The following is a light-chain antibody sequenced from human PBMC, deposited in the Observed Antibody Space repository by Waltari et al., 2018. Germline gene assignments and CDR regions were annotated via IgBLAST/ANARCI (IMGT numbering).Light chain of an antibody. V-gene: IGKV1-16*01. J-gene: IGKJ3*01. Sequence: DIQMTQSPSSLSASVGDRVPSTCRAMQDIDYFLAWFQQKPEKVPEYLIYAATRLQSGVPSRFSASRSATDYSLTITDLQPEDFATYYCQQYFTYPQVAFGPGTKVNVK. CDR3: QQYFTYPQVA. CDR1: QDIDYF. CDR2: AAT.